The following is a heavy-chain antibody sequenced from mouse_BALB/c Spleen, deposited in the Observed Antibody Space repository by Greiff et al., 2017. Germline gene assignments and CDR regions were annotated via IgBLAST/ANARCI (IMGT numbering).Heavy chain of an antibody. Sequence: EVQLQQSGAELVRPGALVKLSCKASGFNIKDYYMHWVKQRPEQGLEWIGWIDPENGNTIYDPKFQGKASITADTSSNTAYLQLSSLTSEDTAVYYCARSTHYYGSSYGYFDVWGAGTTVTVSS. J-gene: IGHJ1*01. CDR1: GFNIKDYY. CDR3: ARSTHYYGSSYGYFDV. V-gene: IGHV14-1*02. D-gene: IGHD1-1*01. CDR2: IDPENGNT.